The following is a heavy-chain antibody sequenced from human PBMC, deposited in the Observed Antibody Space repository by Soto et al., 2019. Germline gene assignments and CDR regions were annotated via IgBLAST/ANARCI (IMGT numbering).Heavy chain of an antibody. Sequence: PSETLSLTCAVYGGSFSGYYWSWIRQPPGKGLEWIGEINHSGSTNYNPSLKSRVTISVDTSNNQFSLKLSSVTAADTAVYYCARGLAVLLWFGDWSPGYGMDVWGQGTTVTVSS. CDR2: INHSGST. V-gene: IGHV4-34*01. J-gene: IGHJ6*02. CDR3: ARGLAVLLWFGDWSPGYGMDV. D-gene: IGHD3-10*01. CDR1: GGSFSGYY.